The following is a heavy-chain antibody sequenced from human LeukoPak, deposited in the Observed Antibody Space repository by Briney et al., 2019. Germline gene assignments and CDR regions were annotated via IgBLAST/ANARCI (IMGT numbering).Heavy chain of an antibody. Sequence: SETLSLTCSVSGDSIIGYYWGWIRQPPGKGLEWIGNIYYTGNTYYNSSLKSRVTISLDTSKNQFSLKVIAMTAADTAAYYCTKSDGYGLIRICGRGTMVTVSS. CDR2: IYYTGNT. CDR1: GDSIIGYY. V-gene: IGHV4-39*07. CDR3: TKSDGYGLIRI. D-gene: IGHD3-10*01. J-gene: IGHJ3*02.